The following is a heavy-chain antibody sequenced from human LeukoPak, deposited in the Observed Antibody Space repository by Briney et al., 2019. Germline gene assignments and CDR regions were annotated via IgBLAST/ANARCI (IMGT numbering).Heavy chain of an antibody. CDR2: IYSGGST. Sequence: GGSLRLSCAAYGFTVSSNYMSWVRQAPGKGLEWVSVIYSGGSTYYADSVKGRFTISRDNSKNTLYLQMNSLRAEDTAVYYCAREVASYYYGMVVWGQGTTVTVSS. CDR1: GFTVSSNY. CDR3: AREVASYYYGMVV. V-gene: IGHV3-53*01. D-gene: IGHD5-12*01. J-gene: IGHJ6*02.